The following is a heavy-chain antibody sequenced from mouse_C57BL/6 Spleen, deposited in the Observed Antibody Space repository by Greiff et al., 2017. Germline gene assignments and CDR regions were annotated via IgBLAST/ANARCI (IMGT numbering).Heavy chain of an antibody. Sequence: QVQLQQPGAELVRPGASVKLSCKASGYAFTSYWMEWVKQRPGRGLEWIGMINPESGGTKYNEKFKSKATLTVDKPSSTAYMQLSSLTSEDSAVYYCARGTTVGDFGGWGTGTTVTVSS. CDR2: INPESGGT. J-gene: IGHJ1*03. D-gene: IGHD1-1*01. CDR1: GYAFTSYW. CDR3: ARGTTVGDFGG. V-gene: IGHV1-72*01.